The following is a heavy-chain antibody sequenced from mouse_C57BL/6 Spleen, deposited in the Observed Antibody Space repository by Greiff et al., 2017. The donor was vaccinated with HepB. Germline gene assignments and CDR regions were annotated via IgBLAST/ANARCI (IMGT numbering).Heavy chain of an antibody. CDR2: IYPGDGDT. D-gene: IGHD3-2*02. J-gene: IGHJ3*01. CDR1: GYAFSSYW. CDR3: ARRGDSSGYEDFAY. Sequence: QVQLKESGAELVKPGASVKISCKASGYAFSSYWMNWVKQRPGKGLEWIGQIYPGDGDTNYNGKFKGKATLTADKSSSTAYMQLSSLTSEDSAVYFCARRGDSSGYEDFAYWGQGTLVTVSA. V-gene: IGHV1-80*01.